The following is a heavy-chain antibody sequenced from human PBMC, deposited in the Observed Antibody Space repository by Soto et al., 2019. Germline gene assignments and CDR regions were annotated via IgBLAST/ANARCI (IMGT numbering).Heavy chain of an antibody. D-gene: IGHD3-10*01. CDR3: SRDRDILADDYGSGSYYNY. CDR2: ISAYNGNT. J-gene: IGHJ4*02. CDR1: GYTFTSYG. V-gene: IGHV1-18*01. Sequence: ASVKVSCKASGYTFTSYGISWVRQAPGQELEWMGWISAYNGNTNYAQKLQGRVTMTTDTSTSTAYMELRSLRSDDTDVYYCSRDRDILADDYGSGSYYNYWGQGTLVTVSS.